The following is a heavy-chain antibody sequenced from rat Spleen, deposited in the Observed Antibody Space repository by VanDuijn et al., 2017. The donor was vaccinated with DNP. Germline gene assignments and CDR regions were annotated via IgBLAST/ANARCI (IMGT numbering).Heavy chain of an antibody. CDR1: GFTFSNYG. CDR2: ISTSGGST. J-gene: IGHJ3*01. V-gene: IGHV5S11*01. CDR3: ARHGLITSRDWFAY. Sequence: EVQLVESGGGLVQPGRSLKLSCAASGFTFSNYGMAWVRQAPKKGLEWVATISTSGGSTYYRDSVKGRFTISRDNVKRTLYLQMDSLRSEETATYYCARHGLITSRDWFAYWGQGTLVTVSS. D-gene: IGHD1-10*01.